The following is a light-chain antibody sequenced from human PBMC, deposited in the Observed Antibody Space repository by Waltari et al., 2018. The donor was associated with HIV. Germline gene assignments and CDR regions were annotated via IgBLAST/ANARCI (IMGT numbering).Light chain of an antibody. Sequence: SYELTQPPSVSVSPGQTARITCSGHNLGDKHACWYQQKPGQSPVLVMYQDDRRPAGIPERFSGSNSGNTATLTISGTQAMDEADYYCQAWDRSTTVVFGGGTKVTVL. V-gene: IGLV3-1*01. CDR3: QAWDRSTTVV. CDR1: NLGDKH. J-gene: IGLJ2*01. CDR2: QDD.